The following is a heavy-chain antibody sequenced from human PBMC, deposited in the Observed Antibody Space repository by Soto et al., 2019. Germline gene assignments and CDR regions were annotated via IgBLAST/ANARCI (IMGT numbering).Heavy chain of an antibody. Sequence: QVQLVESGGGVVQPERSLRLSCATSGFTFSDFGMHWVRQAPGKGLEWVATISGDGSDKYYPVSVRGRFTISRDETKNALYLQMNPLRAEDTAVYLCAQGAAVARQHFANWGQGTVVTVSS. D-gene: IGHD6-19*01. CDR3: AQGAAVARQHFAN. CDR2: ISGDGSDK. V-gene: IGHV3-30*18. CDR1: GFTFSDFG. J-gene: IGHJ4*02.